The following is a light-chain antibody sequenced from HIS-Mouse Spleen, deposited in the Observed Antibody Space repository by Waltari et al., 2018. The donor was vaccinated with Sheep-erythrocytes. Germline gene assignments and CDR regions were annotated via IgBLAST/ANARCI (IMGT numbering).Light chain of an antibody. Sequence: QSALTQPRSVSGSPGQSVTISCTGTSSDVGGYNYVSWYQQHPGKAPKPMIYDVSKRPSGVPDRFSGSKSGNTAYLTISGLQAEDEADYYCCSYAGSYTLVFGGGTKLTVL. CDR1: SSDVGGYNY. J-gene: IGLJ2*01. CDR3: CSYAGSYTLV. CDR2: DVS. V-gene: IGLV2-11*01.